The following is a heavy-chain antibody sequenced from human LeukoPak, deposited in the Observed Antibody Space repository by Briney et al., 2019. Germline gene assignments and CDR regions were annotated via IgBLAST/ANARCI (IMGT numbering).Heavy chain of an antibody. D-gene: IGHD3-10*01. V-gene: IGHV4-30-2*01. CDR1: GGSISSGGYS. CDR2: IYHSGST. CDR3: ARVGGGIIID. Sequence: KSSETLSLTCAVSGGSISSGGYSWSWIRQPPGKGLEWIGYIYHSGSTYYNPSLKSRVTISVDRSKNQFSLKLSSVTAADTAVYYCARVGGGIIIDWGQGTLVTVSS. J-gene: IGHJ4*02.